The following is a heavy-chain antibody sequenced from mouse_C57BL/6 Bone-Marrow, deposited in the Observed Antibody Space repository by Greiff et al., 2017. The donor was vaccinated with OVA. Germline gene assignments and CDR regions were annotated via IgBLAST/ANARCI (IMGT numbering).Heavy chain of an antibody. V-gene: IGHV3-6*01. D-gene: IGHD2-3*01. Sequence: EVKLQESGPGLVKPSQSLSLTCSVTGYSITSGYYWNWIRQFPGNKLEWMGYISYDGSNNYNPSLKNRISITRDTSKNQFFLKLNSVTTEDTATYYCARRVLYDGYYGYFDYWGQGTTLTVSS. CDR2: ISYDGSN. J-gene: IGHJ2*01. CDR3: ARRVLYDGYYGYFDY. CDR1: GYSITSGYY.